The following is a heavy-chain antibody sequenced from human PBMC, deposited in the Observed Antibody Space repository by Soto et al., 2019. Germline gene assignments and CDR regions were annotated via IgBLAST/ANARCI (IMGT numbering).Heavy chain of an antibody. D-gene: IGHD3-22*01. J-gene: IGHJ6*02. CDR2: IYYSGST. Sequence: PSETLSLTCTVSGGSISSSSYYWGWIRQPPGKGLEWIGSIYYSGSTYYNPSLKSRVTISVDTSKNQFSLKLSSVTAADTAVYYCARPGGGYYSSGMDVWGQGTTVTVSS. CDR1: GGSISSSSYY. V-gene: IGHV4-39*01. CDR3: ARPGGGYYSSGMDV.